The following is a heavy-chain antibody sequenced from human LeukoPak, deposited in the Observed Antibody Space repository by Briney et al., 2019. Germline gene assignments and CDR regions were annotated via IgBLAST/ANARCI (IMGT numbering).Heavy chain of an antibody. V-gene: IGHV1-2*04. CDR3: ARTRVGTVWRDAFDI. CDR2: INPNSGGT. J-gene: IGHJ3*02. D-gene: IGHD4-17*01. Sequence: ASVKVSCKASGYTFTGYYMHWVRQAPGQGLEWMGRINPNSGGTNYAQKFQGWVTMTRDTSISTAYMELSRLRSDDTAVYYCARTRVGTVWRDAFDIWGQGTMVTVSS. CDR1: GYTFTGYY.